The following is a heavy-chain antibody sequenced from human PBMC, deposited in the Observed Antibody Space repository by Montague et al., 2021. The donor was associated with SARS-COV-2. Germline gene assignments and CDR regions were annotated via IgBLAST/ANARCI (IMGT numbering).Heavy chain of an antibody. CDR3: ASELENYFDY. V-gene: IGHV3-30-3*01. CDR1: GFTFSSYA. D-gene: IGHD1-1*01. CDR2: ISYDGSNK. Sequence: SLRLSCAASGFTFSSYAMHWVRQAPGKGLEWVAVISYDGSNKYYADSVKGRFTISRDNSKNTLYLQMNSLRAEDTAVYYCASELENYFDYWGREPWSPSPQ. J-gene: IGHJ4*02.